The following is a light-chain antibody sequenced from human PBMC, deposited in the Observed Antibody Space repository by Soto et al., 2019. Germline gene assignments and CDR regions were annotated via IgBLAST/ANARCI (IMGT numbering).Light chain of an antibody. CDR3: SSYTGSRAYV. CDR1: SSDSGGYNY. J-gene: IGLJ1*01. Sequence: QSALTQPASVSVSTGESLTISRTRTSSDSGGYNYVARYQQQSGTAPKLMTQKVSNQPSGVSSSVCGPKAGNTASLTISGLQAEDEADYYCSSYTGSRAYVFGRGTKVTVL. V-gene: IGLV2-14*01. CDR2: KVS.